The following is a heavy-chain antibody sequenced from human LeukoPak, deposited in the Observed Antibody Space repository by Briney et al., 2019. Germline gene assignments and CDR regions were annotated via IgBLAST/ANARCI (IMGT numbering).Heavy chain of an antibody. V-gene: IGHV3-49*03. D-gene: IGHD2-15*01. CDR2: IRSRTYSGAT. Sequence: GGSLRLSCTTSGFTFRDYGMSWFRQAPGRELEWVSFIRSRTYSGATDYAASVRGRFVISRDDSESIAYLQMNSLKTEDTGVYYCTRNPHPFCSGVHCPSDSWGQGTLVTVS. CDR3: TRNPHPFCSGVHCPSDS. CDR1: GFTFRDYG. J-gene: IGHJ4*02.